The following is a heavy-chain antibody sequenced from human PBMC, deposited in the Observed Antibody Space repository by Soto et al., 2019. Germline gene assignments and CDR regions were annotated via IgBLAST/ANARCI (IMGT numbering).Heavy chain of an antibody. CDR1: GFIFSNYA. V-gene: IGHV3-23*01. Sequence: EVQLLQSGGGLVQPGGSLRLSCAASGFIFSNYAMNWVRQAPGKGLEWVSIVTSRGDTTYYADSVKGRFTISRDNSKNTLYLQVNSLTAEDTAVYYCAKDRLGGGLDYGGQGPLVSVSS. CDR2: VTSRGDTT. J-gene: IGHJ4*02. D-gene: IGHD3-16*01. CDR3: AKDRLGGGLDY.